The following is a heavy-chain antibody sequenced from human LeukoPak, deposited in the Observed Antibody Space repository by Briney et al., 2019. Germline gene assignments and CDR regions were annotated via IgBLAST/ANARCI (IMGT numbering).Heavy chain of an antibody. D-gene: IGHD3-10*01. Sequence: GGSLRLSCAASGYTFRSYSMNWVRQAPGKGLEWVSYISSSSSTIYYADSVKGRFTISRDNSKNTLYLQMNSLRAEDTAVYYCAKWGSGSYYNPTGYMDVWGKGTTVTISS. CDR3: AKWGSGSYYNPTGYMDV. CDR1: GYTFRSYS. V-gene: IGHV3-48*01. CDR2: ISSSSSTI. J-gene: IGHJ6*03.